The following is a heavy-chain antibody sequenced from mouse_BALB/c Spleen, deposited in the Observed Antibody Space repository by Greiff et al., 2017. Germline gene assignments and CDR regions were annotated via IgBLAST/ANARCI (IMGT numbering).Heavy chain of an antibody. Sequence: EVQGVESGGGLVKPGGSLKLSCAASGFTFSSYAMSWVRQSPEKRLEWVAEISSGGSYTYYPDTVTGRFTISRDNAKNTLYLEMSSLRSEDTAMYYCARKGLLRYPFDYWGQGTTLTVSS. J-gene: IGHJ2*01. D-gene: IGHD1-1*01. CDR3: ARKGLLRYPFDY. CDR1: GFTFSSYA. CDR2: ISSGGSYT. V-gene: IGHV5-9-4*01.